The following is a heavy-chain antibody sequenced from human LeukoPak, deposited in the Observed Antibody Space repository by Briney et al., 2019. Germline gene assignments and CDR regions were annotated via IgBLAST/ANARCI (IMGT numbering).Heavy chain of an antibody. D-gene: IGHD3-22*01. CDR3: ARGSGYYHADLDY. Sequence: GGSLRLSCAASGFTFSDYYMSWVRQAPGKGLEWVSAISGSGGSTYYADSVKGRFTISRDNSKNTLYLQMNSLRAEDTAVYYCARGSGYYHADLDYWGQGTLVTVSS. V-gene: IGHV3-23*01. CDR2: ISGSGGST. CDR1: GFTFSDYY. J-gene: IGHJ4*02.